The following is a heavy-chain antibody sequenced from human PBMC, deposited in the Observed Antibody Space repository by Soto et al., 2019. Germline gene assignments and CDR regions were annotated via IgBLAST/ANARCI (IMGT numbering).Heavy chain of an antibody. Sequence: GGSLRLSCAASGFSFSRYWMNWVRQAPGKGLEWVANIKQDESEKYYVDSVKGRFTISRDNVKNSLYLQMNSLRAEDTAVYYCARDEGYCTSASCYTRLDYWGRGALVTVSS. D-gene: IGHD2-2*02. J-gene: IGHJ4*02. CDR3: ARDEGYCTSASCYTRLDY. CDR2: IKQDESEK. V-gene: IGHV3-7*03. CDR1: GFSFSRYW.